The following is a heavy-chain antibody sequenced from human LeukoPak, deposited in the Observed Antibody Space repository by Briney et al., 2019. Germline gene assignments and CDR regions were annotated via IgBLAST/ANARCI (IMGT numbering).Heavy chain of an antibody. J-gene: IGHJ4*02. CDR3: ATGYIGAAGLDY. Sequence: PGGSLRLSCAASGFTFSSYAMSCVRQAPGKGLEWVSSISGSGGTTHYADSVRGRFTISRDNSKNTLYLQMNSLRAEDTAIYYCATGYIGAAGLDYWGQGTLVTVSS. CDR2: ISGSGGTT. CDR1: GFTFSSYA. D-gene: IGHD6-13*01. V-gene: IGHV3-23*01.